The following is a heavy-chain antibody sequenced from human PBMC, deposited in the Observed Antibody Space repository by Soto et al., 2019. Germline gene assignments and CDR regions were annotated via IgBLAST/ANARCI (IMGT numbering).Heavy chain of an antibody. D-gene: IGHD1-26*01. CDR1: GDSVSSNSAG. V-gene: IGHV6-1*01. CDR2: TYYRSKRYN. Sequence: SQTLSLTCDISGDSVSSNSAGWKWIRQTQTRGHEGLGRTYYRSKRYNNYAGAVKSRVNVNPDTANKQFFMQLNSKTPKETEAYYCSRGSWDHLSGHYYMDVWGKGTTVTVSS. J-gene: IGHJ6*03. CDR3: SRGSWDHLSGHYYMDV.